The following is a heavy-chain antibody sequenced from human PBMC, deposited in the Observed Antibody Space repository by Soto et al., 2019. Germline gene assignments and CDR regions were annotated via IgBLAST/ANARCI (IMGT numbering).Heavy chain of an antibody. V-gene: IGHV4-31*11. CDR3: AAIGFVSGGIRH. CDR2: IFYTGST. D-gene: IGHD3-16*01. CDR1: GASVGNGGYY. Sequence: QVQLQESGPGLVKPSQTLSLTCAISGASVGNGGYYWSWIRQHPEKGLEWIGNIFYTGSTYYNASRKSRVTISVDKSKNQFPLKVTSVTVADTALYYCAAIGFVSGGIRHWGQGTLVTVSS. J-gene: IGHJ4*02.